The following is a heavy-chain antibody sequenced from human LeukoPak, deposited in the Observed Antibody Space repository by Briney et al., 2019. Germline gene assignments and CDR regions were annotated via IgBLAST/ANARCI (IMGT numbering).Heavy chain of an antibody. V-gene: IGHV5-51*01. J-gene: IGHJ4*02. D-gene: IGHD5-24*01. CDR3: ARLVTVGEMATIFDY. CDR2: IYPGDSDT. CDR1: GYSFTSYW. Sequence: GESLKISCKDSGYSFTSYWIGWVRQMPGKGLEWMGIIYPGDSDTRYSPSFQGQVTISADRSISTAYLQWSSLKASDTAMYYCARLVTVGEMATIFDYWGQGTLVTVSS.